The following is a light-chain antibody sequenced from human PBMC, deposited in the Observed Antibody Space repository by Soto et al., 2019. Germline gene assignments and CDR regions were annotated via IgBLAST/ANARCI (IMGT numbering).Light chain of an antibody. Sequence: QYALTQPASVSGSPGQSITISCTGTSSDVGGYNYVSWYQQHPGKAPRLMIYAASNRPPGVSNRFSGSKSGNTASLTISGLQAEDEAEYYCSSSSTTNTVVFGGGTKLTVL. V-gene: IGLV2-14*01. CDR3: SSSSTTNTVV. CDR1: SSDVGGYNY. CDR2: AAS. J-gene: IGLJ3*02.